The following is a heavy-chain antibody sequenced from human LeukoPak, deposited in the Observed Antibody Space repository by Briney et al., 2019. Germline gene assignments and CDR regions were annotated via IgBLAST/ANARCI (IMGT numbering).Heavy chain of an antibody. CDR3: AREGRSSTPGY. V-gene: IGHV4-4*07. Sequence: SETLSLTCAVSGGSISGYYWSWIRQPAGKGLEWMGRISGSGSTDYDPSLKSRVTMSVDTSKNQFTLKLNSVTAADTAVYYCAREGRSSTPGYWGQGTLVTVSS. CDR1: GGSISGYY. J-gene: IGHJ4*02. CDR2: ISGSGST. D-gene: IGHD2-15*01.